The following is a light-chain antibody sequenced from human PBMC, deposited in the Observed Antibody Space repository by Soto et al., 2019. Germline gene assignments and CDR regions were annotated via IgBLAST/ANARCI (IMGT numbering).Light chain of an antibody. J-gene: IGKJ2*01. Sequence: EIVLTQSPGTLSLSPGERATLSCRASQSVGSSYLAWYQQKPGQAPRLLIYGASSRATGIPDRFRGSGSGTDFTLTISRLEPEDLAVYYCQQYGTSLYTFGQGTKLEI. V-gene: IGKV3-20*01. CDR3: QQYGTSLYT. CDR1: QSVGSSY. CDR2: GAS.